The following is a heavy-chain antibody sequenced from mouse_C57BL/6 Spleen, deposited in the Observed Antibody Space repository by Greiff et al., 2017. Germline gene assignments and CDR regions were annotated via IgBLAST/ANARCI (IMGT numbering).Heavy chain of an antibody. CDR3: ARPYGNYVWYCDV. Sequence: EVMLVESGGGLVQPGGSLSLSCAASGFTFPDYYMSWVRQPPGKALAWLGFIRNKANGYTTEYSASVQGRFTISRDNSQSILYLQMNALRAEDSATDNCARPYGNYVWYCDVWGTGPTVTVSS. J-gene: IGHJ1*03. D-gene: IGHD2-1*01. V-gene: IGHV7-3*01. CDR1: GFTFPDYY. CDR2: IRNKANGYTT.